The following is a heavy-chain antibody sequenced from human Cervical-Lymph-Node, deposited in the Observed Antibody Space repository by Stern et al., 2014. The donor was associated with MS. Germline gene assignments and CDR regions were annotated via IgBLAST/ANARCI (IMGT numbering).Heavy chain of an antibody. V-gene: IGHV1-2*06. CDR3: AREATRIVVGIDY. CDR1: GYTFTAFF. D-gene: IGHD3-22*01. J-gene: IGHJ4*02. Sequence: VQLVESGTKMQKPGASVKGSCKASGYTFTAFFIHWVRQVPGHGLEWMGRLNPNSDDPTYAQNFQDRVTLTRDTSIGTAYLELSRLTSADTSVYYCAREATRIVVGIDYWGQGTQVTVSS. CDR2: LNPNSDDP.